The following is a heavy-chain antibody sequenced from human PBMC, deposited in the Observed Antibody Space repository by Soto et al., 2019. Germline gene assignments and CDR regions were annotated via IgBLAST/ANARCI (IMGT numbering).Heavy chain of an antibody. Sequence: PLETLSLTCTVSGGSISSSSYYWGWIRQPPGKGLEWIGSIYYSGSTYYNPSLKSRVTISVDTSKNQFSLKLSSVTAADTAVYYCARSTPYYYDSSGYSKTYYFDYWGQGTLVTVSS. CDR1: GGSISSSSYY. CDR2: IYYSGST. CDR3: ARSTPYYYDSSGYSKTYYFDY. V-gene: IGHV4-39*01. D-gene: IGHD3-22*01. J-gene: IGHJ4*02.